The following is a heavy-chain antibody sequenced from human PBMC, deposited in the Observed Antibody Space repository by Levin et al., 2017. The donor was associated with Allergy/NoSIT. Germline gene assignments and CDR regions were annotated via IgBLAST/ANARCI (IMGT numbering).Heavy chain of an antibody. V-gene: IGHV3-49*03. CDR2: IRSKTFGGTP. Sequence: GGSLRLSCTTSGFTFGDYAMSWFRQAPGKGLEWVGFIRSKTFGGTPEYAASVKGRFTISRDDSKSIAYLQMSSLTTEDTAVYYCVREYFDWWWGQGTLVTVSS. D-gene: IGHD3-9*01. CDR1: GFTFGDYA. J-gene: IGHJ4*02. CDR3: VREYFDWW.